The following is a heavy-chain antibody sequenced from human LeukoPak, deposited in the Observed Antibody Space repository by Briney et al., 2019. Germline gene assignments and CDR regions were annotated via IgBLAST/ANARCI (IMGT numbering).Heavy chain of an antibody. CDR3: ARAGGSTVSHSDY. Sequence: PGGSLRLSCAASGFTFSNVWMNWVRQAPGKGLEWVSSISSSTSYIYYADSVKGRFTISKDNAKNLLYLQMNSLRAEDTAVYYCARAGGSTVSHSDYWGQGTLVTVSS. J-gene: IGHJ4*02. CDR1: GFTFSNVW. V-gene: IGHV3-21*01. D-gene: IGHD4-17*01. CDR2: ISSSTSYI.